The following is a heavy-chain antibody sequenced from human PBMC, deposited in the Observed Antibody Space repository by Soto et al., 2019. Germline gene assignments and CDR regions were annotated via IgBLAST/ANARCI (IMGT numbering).Heavy chain of an antibody. D-gene: IGHD3-10*01. CDR2: IYYSGST. V-gene: IGHV4-59*01. CDR1: GGSISSYY. Sequence: PSETLSLTCTVSGGSISSYYWSWIRQPPGKGLEWIGYIYYSGSTNYNPSLKSRVTISVDTSKNQFSLKLSSVTAADTAVYYCARRYGSGSFWFDPWGQGTLVTVSS. J-gene: IGHJ5*02. CDR3: ARRYGSGSFWFDP.